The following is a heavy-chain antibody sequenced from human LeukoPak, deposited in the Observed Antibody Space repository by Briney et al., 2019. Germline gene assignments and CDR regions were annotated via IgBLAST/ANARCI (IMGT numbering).Heavy chain of an antibody. Sequence: ASVKVSCKVSGYTLTELSMHWVRQAPGKGLEWMGGFDPEDGETIYAQKFQGRVTMNEDTSTDTAYMELSSLRSEDTAVYYCATTAGTIGGAFDIWGQGTMVTVSS. V-gene: IGHV1-24*01. J-gene: IGHJ3*02. CDR2: FDPEDGET. CDR3: ATTAGTIGGAFDI. D-gene: IGHD6-19*01. CDR1: GYTLTELS.